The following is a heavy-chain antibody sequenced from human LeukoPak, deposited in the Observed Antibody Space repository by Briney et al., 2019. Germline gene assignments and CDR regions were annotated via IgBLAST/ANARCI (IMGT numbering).Heavy chain of an antibody. V-gene: IGHV1-2*06. J-gene: IGHJ5*02. Sequence: ASVKVSCKASGYTFTGYYMHWVRQAPGQGLEWMGRINPNSGGTNYAQKFQGRVTMTRDTSISTAYMELSRLRSDDTAVYYCASALGGDFWSGYRFDPWGQGTLVTVSS. CDR2: INPNSGGT. CDR3: ASALGGDFWSGYRFDP. CDR1: GYTFTGYY. D-gene: IGHD3-3*01.